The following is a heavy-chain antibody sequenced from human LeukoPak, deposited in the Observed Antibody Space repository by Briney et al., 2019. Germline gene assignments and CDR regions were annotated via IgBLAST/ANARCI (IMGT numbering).Heavy chain of an antibody. CDR1: GGSFSAYY. Sequence: SETLSLTCALYGGSFSAYYWSWIRQPPGKGLESIGEINHSVSTDYNPSLKSRVPISVDTSKNQFSLKLSSVTAAGTAVYYCARGRGVTPVGGYFDYWGQGTLGTVSS. V-gene: IGHV4-34*01. D-gene: IGHD3-10*01. CDR3: ARGRGVTPVGGYFDY. J-gene: IGHJ4*02. CDR2: INHSVST.